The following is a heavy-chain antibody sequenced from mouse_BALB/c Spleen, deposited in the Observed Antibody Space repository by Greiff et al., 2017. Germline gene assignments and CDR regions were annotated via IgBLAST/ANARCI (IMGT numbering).Heavy chain of an antibody. V-gene: IGHV5-6-3*01. D-gene: IGHD1-1*01. CDR3: ARGLYYYGSSYESYWYFDV. Sequence: EVKLVESGGGLVQPGGSLKLSCAASGFTFSSYGMSWVRQTPDKRLELVATINSNGGSTYYPDSVKGRFTISRDNAKNTLYLQMSSLKSEDTAMYYCARGLYYYGSSYESYWYFDVWGAGTTVTVSS. CDR2: INSNGGST. J-gene: IGHJ1*01. CDR1: GFTFSSYG.